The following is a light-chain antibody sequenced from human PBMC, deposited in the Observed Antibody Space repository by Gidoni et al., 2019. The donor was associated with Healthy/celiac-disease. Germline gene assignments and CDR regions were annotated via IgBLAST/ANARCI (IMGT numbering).Light chain of an antibody. CDR1: QSVSSY. V-gene: IGKV3-11*01. CDR3: QQRSNWPPEYT. CDR2: DAS. Sequence: EMVLTQCPATLSWSPGERATLSCRASQSVSSYLAWYQPKPGQAPRLLIYDASNRATGIPARFSGSGSWTDFTLTISSLEPEDFAVYYCQQRSNWPPEYTFGQGTKLEIK. J-gene: IGKJ2*01.